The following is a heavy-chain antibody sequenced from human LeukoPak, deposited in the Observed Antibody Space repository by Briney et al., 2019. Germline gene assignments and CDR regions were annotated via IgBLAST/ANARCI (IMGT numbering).Heavy chain of an antibody. J-gene: IGHJ4*02. D-gene: IGHD3-10*01. CDR2: INPTSGGT. V-gene: IGHV1-2*02. CDR3: AREGFGELFNYFVQ. CDR1: GYTFTTYY. Sequence: ASVKVSCKASGYTFTTYYIHWVRQAPGQGPEWMGWINPTSGGTNYAQKFQGRVTLTRDTSITTVYMELNRLRSDDTGVYYCAREGFGELFNYFVQWGQGTLVTVSS.